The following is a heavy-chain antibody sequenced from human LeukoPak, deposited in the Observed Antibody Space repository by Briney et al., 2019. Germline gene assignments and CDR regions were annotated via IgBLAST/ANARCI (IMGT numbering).Heavy chain of an antibody. Sequence: GGSLRLSCTASGFTFSDYSLSWIRQSPGKGLEWISYITSGGGSIFYADFVEGRFTISRDNSKNTLYLQMNSLRAEDTAVYYCARRGYSYGSYMDVWGKGTTVTVSS. J-gene: IGHJ6*03. V-gene: IGHV3-11*01. CDR3: ARRGYSYGSYMDV. CDR2: ITSGGGSI. CDR1: GFTFSDYS. D-gene: IGHD5-18*01.